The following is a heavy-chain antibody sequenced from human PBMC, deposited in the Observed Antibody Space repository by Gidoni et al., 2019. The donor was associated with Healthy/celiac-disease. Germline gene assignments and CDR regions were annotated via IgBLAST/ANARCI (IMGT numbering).Heavy chain of an antibody. D-gene: IGHD2-2*02. Sequence: QVQLQQWGAGLLKPSETLSLTCAVYGGSFSGYYWSWIRQPPGKGLEWIGEINHSGSTNYNPSLKSRVTISVDTSKNHFSRKLSSGTAADTAVYYCARGRGGGYCSSTSCYTLGYYYYGMDVWGQGTTVTVSS. V-gene: IGHV4-34*01. J-gene: IGHJ6*02. CDR2: INHSGST. CDR3: ARGRGGGYCSSTSCYTLGYYYYGMDV. CDR1: GGSFSGYY.